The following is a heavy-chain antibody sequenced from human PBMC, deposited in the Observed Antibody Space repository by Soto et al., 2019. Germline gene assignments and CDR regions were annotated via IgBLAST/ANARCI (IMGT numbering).Heavy chain of an antibody. V-gene: IGHV4-59*01. J-gene: IGHJ4*02. CDR3: ARRWGTSFDF. CDR1: GFSISSYY. CDR2: IYYSGST. D-gene: IGHD7-27*01. Sequence: SETLSLTCTVSGFSISSYYWSWIRQPPGKGLEWIGYIYYSGSTNYNPSLKSRVTISVDTSKNQFSLKVSSVTAADTAVYYCARRWGTSFDFWGQGTLVTVSS.